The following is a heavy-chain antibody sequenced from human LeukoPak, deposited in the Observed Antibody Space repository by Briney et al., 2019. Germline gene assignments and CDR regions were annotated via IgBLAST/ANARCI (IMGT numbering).Heavy chain of an antibody. V-gene: IGHV3-23*01. CDR3: AKGGYSYGFGP. Sequence: ETLSLTCTVSGGSISSYYWSWIRQPPGKGLEWVSAISGSGGSTYYADSVKGRFTISRDNSKNTLYLQMNSLRAEDTAVYYCAKGGYSYGFGPWGQGTLVTVSS. D-gene: IGHD5-18*01. CDR1: GGSISSYY. CDR2: ISGSGGST. J-gene: IGHJ5*02.